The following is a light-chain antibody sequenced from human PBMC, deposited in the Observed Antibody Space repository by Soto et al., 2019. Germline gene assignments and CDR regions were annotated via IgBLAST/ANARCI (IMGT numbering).Light chain of an antibody. CDR2: AAS. CDR3: QQGNSFPFT. Sequence: DIPMTQYPSSVSPSVGDRVSITCRASQGISNWLDWYQQKPGRAPKLLIYAASSLQSGVSPRFSGSGSGTDFTLTISSLQPEDFATYYCQQGNSFPFTFGPGTKVDIK. CDR1: QGISNW. J-gene: IGKJ3*01. V-gene: IGKV1D-12*01.